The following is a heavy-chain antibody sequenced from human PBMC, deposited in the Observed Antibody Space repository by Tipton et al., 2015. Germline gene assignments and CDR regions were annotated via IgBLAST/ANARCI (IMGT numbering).Heavy chain of an antibody. Sequence: LRLSCAVSAYSISTDYYWGWIRQPPGKGLEWIGSISHSGNTYYNPSLKSRVTMSRDTSKNQFSLKLSSVTAADTAVYYCARALSYGGNTDWYFDLWGRGTLVTVSS. CDR2: ISHSGNT. V-gene: IGHV4-38-2*01. D-gene: IGHD4-23*01. CDR1: AYSISTDYY. CDR3: ARALSYGGNTDWYFDL. J-gene: IGHJ2*01.